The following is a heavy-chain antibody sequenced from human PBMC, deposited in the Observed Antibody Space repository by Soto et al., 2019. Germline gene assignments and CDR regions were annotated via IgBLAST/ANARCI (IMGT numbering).Heavy chain of an antibody. J-gene: IGHJ5*02. CDR3: ARDWAHYDFWSGRNWFDP. CDR2: INPSGGST. V-gene: IGHV1-46*01. CDR1: GYTFTTNY. Sequence: ASVKVSCKASGYTFTTNYMHWVRQAPGQGLEWMGVINPSGGSTSYAQKFQGRVTMTSDTSTSTVFMDLSSLRSEDTAVYYCARDWAHYDFWSGRNWFDPWGQGTLVTVSS. D-gene: IGHD3-3*01.